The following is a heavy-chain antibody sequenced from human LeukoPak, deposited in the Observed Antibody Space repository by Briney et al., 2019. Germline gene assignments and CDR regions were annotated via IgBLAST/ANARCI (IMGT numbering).Heavy chain of an antibody. D-gene: IGHD2-15*01. CDR3: ASTEVVAAHFDY. V-gene: IGHV3-23*01. Sequence: PGGSLRLSCAAPGFTFSSYAMSWVRQAPGKGLEWVSAISGSGGSTYYADSVKGRFTISRDNSKNTLYLQMNSLRAEDTAVYYYASTEVVAAHFDYWGQGTLVTVSS. CDR2: ISGSGGST. J-gene: IGHJ4*02. CDR1: GFTFSSYA.